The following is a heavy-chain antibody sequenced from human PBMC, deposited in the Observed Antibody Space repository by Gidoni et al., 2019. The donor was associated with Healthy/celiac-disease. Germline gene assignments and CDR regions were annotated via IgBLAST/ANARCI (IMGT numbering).Heavy chain of an antibody. Sequence: DVQLVPSGAEVKKPGESLKVSCKGAGSSFTSYWTGWVRPMPGKGLEWMVINYPGYSVTRYSPSFHVQVTISADKSISTAYLQWSSLKASDTAMYYCARQSPYGDYDNNWFDPWGQGTLVTVSS. J-gene: IGHJ5*02. V-gene: IGHV5-51*01. CDR3: ARQSPYGDYDNNWFDP. D-gene: IGHD4-17*01. CDR2: NYPGYSVT. CDR1: GSSFTSYW.